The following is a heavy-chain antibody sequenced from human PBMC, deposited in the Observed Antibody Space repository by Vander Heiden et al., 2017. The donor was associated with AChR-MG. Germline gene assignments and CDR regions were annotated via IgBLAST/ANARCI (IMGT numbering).Heavy chain of an antibody. CDR3: ARDRKGGYGPPPYCFDY. J-gene: IGHJ4*02. Sequence: QVQLVQSGAEVKKPGASVKVSCKASGYTFTGYYMHWVRQAPGQGLEWMGWINPNSGGTNYAQKFQGRVTMTRDTSISTAYMELSRLRSDDTAVYYCARDRKGGYGPPPYCFDYWGQGTLVTVSS. CDR1: GYTFTGYY. D-gene: IGHD5-12*01. V-gene: IGHV1-2*02. CDR2: INPNSGGT.